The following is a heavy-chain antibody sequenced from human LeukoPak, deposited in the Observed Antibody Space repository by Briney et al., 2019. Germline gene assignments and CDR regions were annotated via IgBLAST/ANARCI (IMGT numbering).Heavy chain of an antibody. J-gene: IGHJ4*02. CDR1: GFNFNSYW. CDR2: INQDGTEK. Sequence: GGSLRLSCAASGFNFNSYWISWVRQAPGKGLEWLANINQDGTEKYYADSVKGRFTISRDNAKNSLYLQMNSLRDEDTAVYYCTRYGHSSGYYAYWGQGTLVTVPS. CDR3: TRYGHSSGYYAY. D-gene: IGHD3-22*01. V-gene: IGHV3-7*02.